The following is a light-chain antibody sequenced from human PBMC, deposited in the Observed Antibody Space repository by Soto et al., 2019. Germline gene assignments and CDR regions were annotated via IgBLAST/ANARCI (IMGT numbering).Light chain of an antibody. CDR1: QSVSSSY. J-gene: IGKJ1*01. V-gene: IGKV3-20*01. Sequence: EIVLTQSPGTLSLSPGERATLSCRASQSVSSSYLAWYQQKPGQAPRLLIYGASSRATGIPDRFSGSGSGTDCTRTISRLEPEDFAVYYCQQYGSSPWTLGQGTKVEIK. CDR3: QQYGSSPWT. CDR2: GAS.